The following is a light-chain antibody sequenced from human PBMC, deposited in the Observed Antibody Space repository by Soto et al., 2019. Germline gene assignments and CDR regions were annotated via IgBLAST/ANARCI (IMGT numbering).Light chain of an antibody. J-gene: IGLJ2*01. Sequence: QSVLTQPPSASGTPGQRVTISCSGSSSNIGSNYVYWYQQLPGTAPKLLIYRNNQRPSGVPDRFSGSNSGTSASLAISGLRSEDEADYYCAAWDDSLSGPGFGGGTKLTVL. CDR1: SSNIGSNY. CDR3: AAWDDSLSGPG. CDR2: RNN. V-gene: IGLV1-47*01.